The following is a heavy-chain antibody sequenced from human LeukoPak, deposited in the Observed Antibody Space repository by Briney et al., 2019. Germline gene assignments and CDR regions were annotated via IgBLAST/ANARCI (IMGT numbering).Heavy chain of an antibody. CDR2: MNPNRGNT. CDR3: ARGIWYPNWFDP. D-gene: IGHD6-13*01. J-gene: IGHJ5*02. Sequence: VASVKVSCKASGYTFTSYDINWVRQATGQGLEWMGWMNPNRGNTGYAQKFQGRVTMTRNTSISTAYMEQSSLRSEDTAVYYCARGIWYPNWFDPWGQGTLVTVSS. V-gene: IGHV1-8*01. CDR1: GYTFTSYD.